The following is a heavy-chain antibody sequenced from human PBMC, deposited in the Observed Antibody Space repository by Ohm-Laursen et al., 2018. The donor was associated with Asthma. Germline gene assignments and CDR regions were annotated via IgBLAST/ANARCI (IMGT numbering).Heavy chain of an antibody. Sequence: SQTLSLTCTVSGGSISSGDYYWSWIRQPPGKGLEWIGYIYYSGSTYYNPSLKSRVTISVDTSKNQFSLKLSSVTAADTAVYYCARDVAWGYDILTGHNWFDPWGQGTLVTVSS. V-gene: IGHV4-30-4*01. CDR1: GGSISSGDYY. CDR3: ARDVAWGYDILTGHNWFDP. CDR2: IYYSGST. J-gene: IGHJ5*02. D-gene: IGHD3-9*01.